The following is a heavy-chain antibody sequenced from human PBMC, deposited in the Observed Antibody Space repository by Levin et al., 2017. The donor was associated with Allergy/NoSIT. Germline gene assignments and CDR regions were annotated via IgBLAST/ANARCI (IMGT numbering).Heavy chain of an antibody. D-gene: IGHD2-21*02. CDR2: ITGSSA. Sequence: GGSLRLSCAASGFTFSDYFMSWIRQAPGRGLEWVSYITGSSAYYADSVKGRFTMSRDNAKNSLYLQMNSLRAEDTAVYYCARDRGDYCGDNCDHYYFDYWGQGTLVTVSS. V-gene: IGHV3-11*05. CDR3: ARDRGDYCGDNCDHYYFDY. CDR1: GFTFSDYF. J-gene: IGHJ4*02.